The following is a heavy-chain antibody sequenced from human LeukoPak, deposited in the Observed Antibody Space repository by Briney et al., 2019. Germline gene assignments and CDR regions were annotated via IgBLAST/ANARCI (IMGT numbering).Heavy chain of an antibody. CDR2: IYSSGST. CDR3: ARGGKATVVTM. Sequence: SSETLSLTCTVSGGSINSYYWSWIRQPAGKGLEWIGRIYSSGSTNYNPSLKSRVPMSVDTSKNQFSLKLTSVTAADTAVYYCARGGKATVVTMWGQGILVTVSS. CDR1: GGSINSYY. D-gene: IGHD4-23*01. J-gene: IGHJ4*02. V-gene: IGHV4-4*07.